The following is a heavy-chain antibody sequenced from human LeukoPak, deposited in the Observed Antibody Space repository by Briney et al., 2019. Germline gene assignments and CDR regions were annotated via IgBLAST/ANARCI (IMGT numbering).Heavy chain of an antibody. V-gene: IGHV3-7*03. CDR1: GFTFSSYW. CDR2: INQDGSEK. Sequence: GGSLRLSCAASGFTFSSYWMSWVRQAPGKGLERVANINQDGSEKYYVDSVKGRFTISRDNSKNTLYLQMNSLRAEDTAVYYCAKTRVHDLQKYYYYMDVWGKGTTVTVSS. CDR3: AKTRVHDLQKYYYYMDV. J-gene: IGHJ6*03. D-gene: IGHD4-11*01.